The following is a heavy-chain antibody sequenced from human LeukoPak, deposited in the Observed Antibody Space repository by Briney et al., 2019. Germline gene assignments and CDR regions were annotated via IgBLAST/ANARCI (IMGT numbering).Heavy chain of an antibody. CDR2: INEDGSTT. J-gene: IGHJ4*02. D-gene: IGHD1-26*01. Sequence: PGGSLRLSCAASGFAFSNAWMNWVRQAPGKGLEWVSRINEDGSTTNYADSVKGRSTIFRDNAKNTLYLQMNSLRAEDTAVYYCVRDLGGRSGHWGQGTLVTVSS. V-gene: IGHV3-74*01. CDR3: VRDLGGRSGH. CDR1: GFAFSNAW.